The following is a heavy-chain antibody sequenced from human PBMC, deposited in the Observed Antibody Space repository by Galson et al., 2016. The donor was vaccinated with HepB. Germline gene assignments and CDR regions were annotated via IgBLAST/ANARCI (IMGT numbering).Heavy chain of an antibody. CDR3: ARDLWGRSLDY. Sequence: SVKVSCKASGYSFTYYAIHWVRQAPGQRLEWMGWITAGNVNAEYSPKFQDRVTITTDTSASTIYMEMRSLRSEDTALDYCARDLWGRSLDYWGQGTLVTGSA. D-gene: IGHD2-21*01. CDR1: GYSFTYYA. J-gene: IGHJ4*02. V-gene: IGHV1-3*01. CDR2: ITAGNVNA.